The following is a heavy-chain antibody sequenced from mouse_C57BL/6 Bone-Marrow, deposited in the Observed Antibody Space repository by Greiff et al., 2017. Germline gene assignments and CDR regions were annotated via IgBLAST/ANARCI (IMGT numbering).Heavy chain of an antibody. V-gene: IGHV5-4*01. D-gene: IGHD1-1*01. J-gene: IGHJ1*03. Sequence: EVMLVESGGGLVKPGGSLKLSCAASGFTFSSYAMSWVRQTPEKRLEWVATISDGGSYTYYPDNVKGRFTISRDNAKDNLYLQMSHLKSEDTAMYYCARDRGIVAYWYFDVWGTGTTVTVSS. CDR3: ARDRGIVAYWYFDV. CDR2: ISDGGSYT. CDR1: GFTFSSYA.